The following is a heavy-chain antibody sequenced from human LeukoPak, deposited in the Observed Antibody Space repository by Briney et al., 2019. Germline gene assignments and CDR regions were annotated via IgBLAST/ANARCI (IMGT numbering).Heavy chain of an antibody. D-gene: IGHD3-10*01. CDR3: ARGPRFGELLWHWFDP. CDR2: MYHSGST. V-gene: IGHV4-38-2*02. Sequence: SETLSLTCTVSGYSISSGHYWGWIRPPPGKGLEWTGSMYHSGSTYYNPPLKSRVTISEDTSKNQFSLKLRSVTAADTAVYYCARGPRFGELLWHWFDPWGQGTLVTVSS. J-gene: IGHJ5*02. CDR1: GYSISSGHY.